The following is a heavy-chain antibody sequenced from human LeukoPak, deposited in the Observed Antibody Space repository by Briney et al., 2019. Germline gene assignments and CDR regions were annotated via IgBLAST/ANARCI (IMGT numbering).Heavy chain of an antibody. Sequence: SETLSLTCTVSGGSISSGSYWWSWIRQHPERGLEWIGYHYYSGSTNYNPSLKSRVSISVDTSKNQFSLKLSSVTAADTAVYYCARTGSTVTMLYPFDHWGQGTLVTVSS. J-gene: IGHJ4*02. V-gene: IGHV4-61*01. D-gene: IGHD4-17*01. CDR1: GGSISSGSYW. CDR3: ARTGSTVTMLYPFDH. CDR2: HYYSGST.